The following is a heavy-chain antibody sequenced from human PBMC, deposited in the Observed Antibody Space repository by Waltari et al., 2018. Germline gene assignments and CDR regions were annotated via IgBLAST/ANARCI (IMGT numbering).Heavy chain of an antibody. V-gene: IGHV1-2*02. CDR1: GYTFTGYY. D-gene: IGHD3-3*01. CDR3: ARGIDFWSGYPIDY. J-gene: IGHJ4*02. Sequence: QVQLVQSGAEVKKPGASVKVSCKASGYTFTGYYMHWVRQAPGQGLEWMGWINPNSGGTNYPQKFQGRVTMTRDTSISTAYMELSRLRSDDTAVYYCARGIDFWSGYPIDYWGQGTLVTVSS. CDR2: INPNSGGT.